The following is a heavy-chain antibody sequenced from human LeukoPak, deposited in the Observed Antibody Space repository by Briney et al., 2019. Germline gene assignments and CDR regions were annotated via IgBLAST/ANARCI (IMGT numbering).Heavy chain of an antibody. Sequence: GGSLRLSCSASGFTFSSYAMHWVRQAPGKGLEYVSAVSGSGDITYYADSVKGRFTISRDNSKSTLYLQMSSLTPEDAAVYYCVRDGMAVAGTAPLDYWGQGILVTVSS. J-gene: IGHJ4*02. CDR1: GFTFSSYA. CDR2: VSGSGDIT. CDR3: VRDGMAVAGTAPLDY. D-gene: IGHD6-19*01. V-gene: IGHV3-64D*09.